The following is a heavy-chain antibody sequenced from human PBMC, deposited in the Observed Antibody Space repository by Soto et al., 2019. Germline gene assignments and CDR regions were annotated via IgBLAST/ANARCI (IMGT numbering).Heavy chain of an antibody. CDR2: INHSGST. CDR1: GGSFSGYY. J-gene: IGHJ4*02. D-gene: IGHD6-13*01. Sequence: SETLSLTCAVYGGSFSGYYWSWIRQPPGKGLEWIGEINHSGSTNYNPSLKSRVTISVDTSKNQFSLKPSSVTAADTAVYYCARTYSSSWYRYYFDYWGQGTLVTVSS. CDR3: ARTYSSSWYRYYFDY. V-gene: IGHV4-34*01.